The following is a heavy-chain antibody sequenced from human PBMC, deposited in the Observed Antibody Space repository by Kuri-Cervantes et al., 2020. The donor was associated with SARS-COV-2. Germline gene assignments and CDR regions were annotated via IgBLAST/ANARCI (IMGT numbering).Heavy chain of an antibody. Sequence: GGSLRLSCAASGFTSSRYWMSWVRQGPGKGLECVANIKQDGSEKYYVDSVKGRFTISRDNAKTSLFLQMNSLRPEDTAFYYCAKLSQQVVRRGAFDIWGLGTLVTVSS. CDR1: GFTSSRYW. CDR3: AKLSQQVVRRGAFDI. V-gene: IGHV3-7*03. CDR2: IKQDGSEK. J-gene: IGHJ3*02. D-gene: IGHD6-13*01.